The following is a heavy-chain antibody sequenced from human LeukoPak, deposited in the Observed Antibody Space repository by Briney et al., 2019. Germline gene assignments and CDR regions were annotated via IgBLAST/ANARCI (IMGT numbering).Heavy chain of an antibody. V-gene: IGHV3-23*01. J-gene: IGHJ4*02. CDR1: GFTFSSYA. Sequence: GGSLRLSCAASGFTFSSYAMSWVRQAPGKGLEWVSAISGSGGSTYYADSVKGRFTISRDNAKNSLYLQMNSLRAEDTAVYYCATNYDFIIPYYFDYWGQGTLVTVSS. CDR2: ISGSGGST. D-gene: IGHD3-3*01. CDR3: ATNYDFIIPYYFDY.